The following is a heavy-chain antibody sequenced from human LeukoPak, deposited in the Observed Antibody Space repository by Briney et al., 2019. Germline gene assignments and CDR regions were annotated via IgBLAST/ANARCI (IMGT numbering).Heavy chain of an antibody. Sequence: GGSLRLSCAVSGVYWMSWVRQAPGKGLEWVANINQDGSGIYYVDSVKGRFTISRDNAKNSLYLQMNSLRAEDTGVYYCATSSGAPGNMWGQGTLVTVSS. J-gene: IGHJ4*02. CDR2: INQDGSGI. D-gene: IGHD2-8*02. V-gene: IGHV3-7*01. CDR1: GVYW. CDR3: ATSSGAPGNM.